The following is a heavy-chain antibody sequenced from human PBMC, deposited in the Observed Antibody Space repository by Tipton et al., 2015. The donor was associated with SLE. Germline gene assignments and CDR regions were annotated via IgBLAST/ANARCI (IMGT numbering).Heavy chain of an antibody. CDR2: INHSGST. V-gene: IGHV4-34*01. Sequence: TLSLTCAVYGGSFSGYYWSWIRQPPGKGLEWIGEINHSGSTDYNPSLKSRVTISVDTSKNQFSLKLSSVTAADTAVYYCAREVVAYDAFDIWGQGTMVTV. CDR3: AREVVAYDAFDI. D-gene: IGHD2-2*01. J-gene: IGHJ3*02. CDR1: GGSFSGYY.